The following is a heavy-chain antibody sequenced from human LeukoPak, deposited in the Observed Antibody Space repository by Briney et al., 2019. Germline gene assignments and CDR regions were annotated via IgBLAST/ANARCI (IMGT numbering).Heavy chain of an antibody. CDR3: AREIYYDSSGYGGAFDI. V-gene: IGHV1-69*13. CDR2: IIPIFGTA. D-gene: IGHD3-22*01. CDR1: GGTFSSYA. Sequence: ASVKVSCKASGGTFSSYAISWVRQAPGQGLEWMGGIIPIFGTANYAQKFQGRVTITADESTSTAYMELSSLRSEDTAVYYCAREIYYDSSGYGGAFDIWGQGTMVTVS. J-gene: IGHJ3*02.